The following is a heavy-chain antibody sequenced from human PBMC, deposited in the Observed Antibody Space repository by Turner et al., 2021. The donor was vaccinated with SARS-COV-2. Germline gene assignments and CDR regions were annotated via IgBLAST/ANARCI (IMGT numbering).Heavy chain of an antibody. J-gene: IGHJ4*02. D-gene: IGHD5-12*01. Sequence: EVQLLESGGGLVQPGGSLRLSCAASGFTFSSYSMSWVRQSPGKGLEWVSGISGVGGSTYDADSVKGRFTISRDNSKNTLYLQMNSLGAEDTAVYYCAKGPVIVATIWCTLFAGTFDYWGQGTLVTVSS. CDR2: ISGVGGST. CDR3: AKGPVIVATIWCTLFAGTFDY. CDR1: GFTFSSYS. V-gene: IGHV3-23*01.